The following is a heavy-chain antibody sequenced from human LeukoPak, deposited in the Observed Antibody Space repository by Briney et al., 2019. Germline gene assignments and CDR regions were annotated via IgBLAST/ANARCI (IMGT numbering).Heavy chain of an antibody. V-gene: IGHV5-51*01. D-gene: IGHD2-8*01. CDR1: GYSFTSYW. CDR3: ARLAFCTNAVCFSNYYYSMDV. CDR2: IYPDDSDT. Sequence: GGSLKISCTGSGYSFTSYWIGWVRQMPGKGLEWMGTIYPDDSDTKYSPSFQGQVTISADKSISTAYLQWSSLKASDTAMYYCARLAFCTNAVCFSNYYYSMDVWGRGTTVTVSS. J-gene: IGHJ6*03.